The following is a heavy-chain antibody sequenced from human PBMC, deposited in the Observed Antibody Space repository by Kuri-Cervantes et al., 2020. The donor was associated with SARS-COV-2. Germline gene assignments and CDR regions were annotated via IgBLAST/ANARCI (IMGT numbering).Heavy chain of an antibody. V-gene: IGHV3-7*03. CDR1: GFTFSSYW. CDR2: IKQDGSEK. CDR3: VTVAGWGWFDH. D-gene: IGHD6-19*01. J-gene: IGHJ5*02. Sequence: GGSLRLSCAASGFTFSSYWMSWVRQAPGMGLEWVANIKQDGSEKYCVDSVKGRFTISRDNAKNSLYLQMNSLRADDTAVYYCVTVAGWGWFDHWGQGTLVTVSS.